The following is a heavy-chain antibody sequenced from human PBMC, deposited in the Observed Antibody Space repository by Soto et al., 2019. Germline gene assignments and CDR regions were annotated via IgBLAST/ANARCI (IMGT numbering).Heavy chain of an antibody. CDR2: MNPYTGNA. J-gene: IGHJ4*02. Sequence: ASVKISCTSSGYTFTTCDIHWVRQATGQGLEWVGWMNPYTGNAGYAQKFQGRVTMTRNTSINTAYMELSSLTSEDTAVYFCARRKERSGTHAFDLWCQETLVTFSS. V-gene: IGHV1-8*01. CDR1: GYTFTTCD. D-gene: IGHD1-1*01. CDR3: ARRKERSGTHAFDL.